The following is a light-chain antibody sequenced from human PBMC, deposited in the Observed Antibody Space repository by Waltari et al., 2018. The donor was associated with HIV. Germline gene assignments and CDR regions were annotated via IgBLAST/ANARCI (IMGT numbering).Light chain of an antibody. V-gene: IGLV1-47*01. Sequence: QSVLTQPPSASGTPGQRVTISCSGSSSNIGSNYVYWYQQLPGRAPKLLIDRNNQRPSGVPDRFSGSKSGTSAYLAISGLRSDDEADYYCAAWDDSLRGVVFGGGAKLTVL. CDR1: SSNIGSNY. CDR3: AAWDDSLRGVV. CDR2: RNN. J-gene: IGLJ2*01.